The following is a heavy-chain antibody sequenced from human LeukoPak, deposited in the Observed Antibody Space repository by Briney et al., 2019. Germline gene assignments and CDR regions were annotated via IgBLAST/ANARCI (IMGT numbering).Heavy chain of an antibody. CDR1: GYTFTSYD. D-gene: IGHD3-10*01. CDR3: ARDGDGSGSHRGY. CDR2: MNPNSGDT. V-gene: IGHV1-8*01. Sequence: ASVKVSCKASGYTFTSYDINWVRQAPGQGLEWMGWMNPNSGDTGYIQKLQGRVTMTRDTSISTAYLELGGLTSEDTAVYYCARDGDGSGSHRGYWGQGTLVTVS. J-gene: IGHJ4*02.